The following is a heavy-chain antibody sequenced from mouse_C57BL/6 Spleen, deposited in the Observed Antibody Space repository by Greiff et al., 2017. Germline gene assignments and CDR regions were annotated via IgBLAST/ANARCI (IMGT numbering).Heavy chain of an antibody. D-gene: IGHD1-1*01. CDR3: TRHSYGSSYRYFDV. V-gene: IGHV1-15*01. J-gene: IGHJ1*03. CDR2: IDPETGGT. CDR1: GYTFTDYE. Sequence: QVQLQQSGAELVRPGASVTLSCKASGYTFTDYEMHWVKQTPVHGLEWIGAIDPETGGTASNQKFKGKAILTVDKSSSTAYMELRSRTSEDSAVYYCTRHSYGSSYRYFDVWGTGTTVTVSS.